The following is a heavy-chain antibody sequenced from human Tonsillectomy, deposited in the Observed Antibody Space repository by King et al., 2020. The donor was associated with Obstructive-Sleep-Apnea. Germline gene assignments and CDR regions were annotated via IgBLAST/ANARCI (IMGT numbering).Heavy chain of an antibody. D-gene: IGHD3-22*01. J-gene: IGHJ5*02. CDR1: GGSVSSGSYY. CDR2: IYYSGST. V-gene: IGHV4-61*01. CDR3: ARAADYYDSSGYENWFDP. Sequence: VQLPESGPGLVKPSETLSLTCTVSGGSVSSGSYYWSWIRQPPGKGLEWIGYIYYSGSTNYNPSLKSRVTISVDTSKNQFSLKLSSVTAADTAVYYCARAADYYDSSGYENWFDPWGQGTLVTVSS.